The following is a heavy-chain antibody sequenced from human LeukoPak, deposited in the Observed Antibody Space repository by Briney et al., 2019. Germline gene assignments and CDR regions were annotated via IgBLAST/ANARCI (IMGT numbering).Heavy chain of an antibody. J-gene: IGHJ6*02. V-gene: IGHV4-59*01. CDR1: GGSISSYY. CDR3: ARRATVSTLSAHYYYYAMDV. D-gene: IGHD4-17*01. CDR2: MHHSGST. Sequence: SETLSLTCTVSGGSISSYYWSWIRQPPGKGLEWIGYMHHSGSTNYNPSLKSRVTISTDTSKNQFSLKLSSVTAADTAVYYCARRATVSTLSAHYYYYAMDVWGQGTTVTVSS.